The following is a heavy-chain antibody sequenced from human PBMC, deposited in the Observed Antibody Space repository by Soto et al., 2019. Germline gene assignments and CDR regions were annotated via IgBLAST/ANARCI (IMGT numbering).Heavy chain of an antibody. V-gene: IGHV4-61*08. CDR2: IYYSGST. J-gene: IGHJ3*02. CDR3: ARPYDFWSGYPDAFDI. Sequence: PSETLSLTCSVSGVTMSYGGYSWSWIRQPPGKGLEWIGYIYYSGSTNYNPSLKSRVTISVDTSKNQLSLKLSSVTAADTAVYYCARPYDFWSGYPDAFDIWGQGTMVTVSS. D-gene: IGHD3-3*01. CDR1: GVTMSYGGYS.